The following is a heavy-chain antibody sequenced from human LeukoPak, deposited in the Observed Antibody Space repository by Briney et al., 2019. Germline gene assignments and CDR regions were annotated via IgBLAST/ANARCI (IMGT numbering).Heavy chain of an antibody. Sequence: GGSLRLFCAASGFPYRSYGLYWVRQAAGKGLDWVSGISGSGGITYFADPVKGRFTISRDNSKNTVYLQMNSLRVEDTAVYYCAKTTTGYSSGRYPGWPVDYWGQGTLVTVSS. J-gene: IGHJ4*02. CDR3: AKTTTGYSSGRYPGWPVDY. V-gene: IGHV3-23*01. CDR2: ISGSGGIT. D-gene: IGHD6-19*01. CDR1: GFPYRSYG.